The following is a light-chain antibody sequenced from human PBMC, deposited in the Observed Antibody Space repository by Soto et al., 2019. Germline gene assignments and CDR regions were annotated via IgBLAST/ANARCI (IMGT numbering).Light chain of an antibody. CDR1: SRDIGAYNL. J-gene: IGLJ2*01. V-gene: IGLV2-14*01. CDR3: SAYTSRSTLV. CDR2: EVR. Sequence: QSVLTQPASLSGSPGQSITISCSGTSRDIGAYNLVSWYQQLPGKAPKLLIYEVRSRPSGISYRFSGSKSGTTASLTISSLLPEDEADYYCSAYTSRSTLVFSGGTKLTVL.